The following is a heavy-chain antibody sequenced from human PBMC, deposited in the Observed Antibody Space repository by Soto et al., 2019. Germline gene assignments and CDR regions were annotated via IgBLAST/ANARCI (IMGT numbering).Heavy chain of an antibody. Sequence: QMQLVQSGPEVKKPGTSVRVSCKASGFSFTGSAMQWVRQARGQRLEWIGWIVVASGNTYYTQKFLERLTITRDMSTSTAYMELSSLRSEATAVYYCATEDFDIWGQGTLVTVSS. J-gene: IGHJ3*02. CDR1: GFSFTGSA. V-gene: IGHV1-58*02. CDR2: IVVASGNT. CDR3: ATEDFDI.